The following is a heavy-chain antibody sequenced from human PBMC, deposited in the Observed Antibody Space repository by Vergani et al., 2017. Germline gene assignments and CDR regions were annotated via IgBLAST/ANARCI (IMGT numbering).Heavy chain of an antibody. CDR2: IRFDGSNK. CDR3: AKDKVVIMRRYFYY. D-gene: IGHD3-3*01. J-gene: IGHJ4*02. Sequence: QVQLVESGGGVVQPGGSLRLSCAASGFTFSSYGMHWVRQAPGKGLEWVAFIRFDGSNKYYADSVKGRFTISRDNSKNTLYLQMNSLRAEDTAVYYCAKDKVVIMRRYFYYWGQATLVTVSS. V-gene: IGHV3-30*02. CDR1: GFTFSSYG.